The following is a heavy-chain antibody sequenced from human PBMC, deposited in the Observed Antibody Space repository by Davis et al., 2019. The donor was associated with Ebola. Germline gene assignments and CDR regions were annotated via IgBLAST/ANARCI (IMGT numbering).Heavy chain of an antibody. CDR1: GGSISSYY. CDR3: ARLEGGDYYDFWSGYYYPRWFDP. Sequence: SETLSLTCTVSGGSISSYYWSWIRQPPGKGLEWIGYIYYSGSTNYNPSLKSRVTISVDTSKNPFSLKLSSVTAADTAVYYCARLEGGDYYDFWSGYYYPRWFDPWGQGTLVTVSS. J-gene: IGHJ5*02. CDR2: IYYSGST. D-gene: IGHD3-3*01. V-gene: IGHV4-59*08.